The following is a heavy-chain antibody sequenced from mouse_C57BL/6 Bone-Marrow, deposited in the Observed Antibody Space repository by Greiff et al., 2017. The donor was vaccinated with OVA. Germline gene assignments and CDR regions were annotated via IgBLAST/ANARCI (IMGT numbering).Heavy chain of an antibody. CDR3: ANYYGSLAWFAY. CDR2: ISSGGSYT. CDR1: GFTFSSYG. Sequence: EVMLVESGGDLVKPGGSLKLSCAASGFTFSSYGMSWVRQTPDKRLEWVATISSGGSYTYYPDSVKGRFTISRDNAKNTLYLQMSSLKSEDTAMYYCANYYGSLAWFAYWGQGTLVTVSA. D-gene: IGHD1-1*01. V-gene: IGHV5-6*01. J-gene: IGHJ3*01.